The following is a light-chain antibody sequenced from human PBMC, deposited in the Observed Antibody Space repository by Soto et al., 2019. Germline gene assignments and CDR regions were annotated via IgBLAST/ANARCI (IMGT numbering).Light chain of an antibody. Sequence: DFQMTQSPSSLSASVGDRVTITCRASQSFSTYLAWYQQKPGKVPKLLISGISTLQSGVPSRFSGSGHGTEFTLTISNLQPEDVATYYCQKYNTAPLTFGGGTKVDIK. J-gene: IGKJ4*01. V-gene: IGKV1-27*01. CDR3: QKYNTAPLT. CDR2: GIS. CDR1: QSFSTY.